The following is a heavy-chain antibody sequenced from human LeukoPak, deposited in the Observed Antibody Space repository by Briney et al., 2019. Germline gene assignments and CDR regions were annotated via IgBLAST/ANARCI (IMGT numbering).Heavy chain of an antibody. CDR3: AKDSSIVTSYFDY. CDR1: GFTFDDYA. V-gene: IGHV3-9*03. CDR2: LSWNSGTI. J-gene: IGHJ4*02. Sequence: GGSLRLSCAASGFTFDDYAMHWVRQAPGKGLEWVSGLSWNSGTIDYADSVKGRFTISRDNAKNSLYLQMNSLRAEDMALYYCAKDSSIVTSYFDYWGQGTLVTVSS. D-gene: IGHD5-18*01.